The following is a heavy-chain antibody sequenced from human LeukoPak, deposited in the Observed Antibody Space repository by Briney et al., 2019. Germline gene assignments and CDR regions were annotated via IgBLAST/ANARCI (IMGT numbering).Heavy chain of an antibody. CDR1: GGSISSFY. Sequence: PSETLSLTCSVSGGSISSFYWGWIRQPPGKGLEWIGYIYYSGSTSYHPSLKSRLTISVDTSKNQFSLKLSSVTAADTAVYYCARGVYIAAAQYGYWGQGTLVTVSS. J-gene: IGHJ4*02. V-gene: IGHV4-59*01. CDR3: ARGVYIAAAQYGY. D-gene: IGHD6-13*01. CDR2: IYYSGST.